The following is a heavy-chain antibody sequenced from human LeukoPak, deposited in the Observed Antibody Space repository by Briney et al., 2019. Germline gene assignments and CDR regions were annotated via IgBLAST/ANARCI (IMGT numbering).Heavy chain of an antibody. Sequence: PGGSLRLSCAASGFTFDDYGMSWVRQAPGKGLEWVSGINWNGGSTGYADSVKGRFTIPRDNAKNSLYLRMNSLRAEDTALYYCARCLRLGYYYYYYMDVWGKGTTVTVSS. V-gene: IGHV3-20*04. CDR3: ARCLRLGYYYYYYMDV. CDR1: GFTFDDYG. J-gene: IGHJ6*03. CDR2: INWNGGST. D-gene: IGHD3-10*01.